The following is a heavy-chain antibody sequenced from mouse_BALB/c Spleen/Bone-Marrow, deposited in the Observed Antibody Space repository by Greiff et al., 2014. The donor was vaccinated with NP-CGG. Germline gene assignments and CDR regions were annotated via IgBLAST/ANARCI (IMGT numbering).Heavy chain of an antibody. V-gene: IGHV1-54*01. CDR1: GYAFTNYL. CDR3: ARRDGSYSDY. J-gene: IGHJ2*01. D-gene: IGHD3-3*01. CDR2: INPGSGGT. Sequence: QVQLQQSGAELVRPGTSVKVSCKASGYAFTNYLIEWVKQRPGQGLEWIGIINPGSGGTNYNEKFKGKATLTADKSSSTAYMQLSSLTSDDSSVYFRARRDGSYSDYWRHPTPLTVSS.